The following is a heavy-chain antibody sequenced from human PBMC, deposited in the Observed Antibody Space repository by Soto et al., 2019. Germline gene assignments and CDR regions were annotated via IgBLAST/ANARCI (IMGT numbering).Heavy chain of an antibody. CDR1: GGSINSDGYY. CDR3: ARDSLDSSGNFMRHPDAFDV. J-gene: IGHJ3*01. V-gene: IGHV4-31*03. D-gene: IGHD3-22*01. CDR2: IHYSGNT. Sequence: QVQLQESGPGLVKPSQTLSLTCTVSGGSINSDGYYWSWIRQHPGKGLEWIGYIHYSGNTYYNPSLKRRISLSIGTAKNQFSLQLSSVTVADTAVYFCARDSLDSSGNFMRHPDAFDVWGQGTGVAVSS.